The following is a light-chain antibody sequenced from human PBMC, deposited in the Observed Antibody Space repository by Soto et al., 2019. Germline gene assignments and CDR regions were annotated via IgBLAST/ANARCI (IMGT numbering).Light chain of an antibody. CDR3: QQSYSTTPT. V-gene: IGKV1-39*01. J-gene: IGKJ1*01. Sequence: DIQMTQSPASLSASVGHRVTIAYRASQSIGRNLNWYQQKPGKAPTLLMFTSSNLQSGVPSRFSGSGSGTDFILTISSLQPEDFATYSCQQSYSTTPTFGQGTKV. CDR2: TSS. CDR1: QSIGRN.